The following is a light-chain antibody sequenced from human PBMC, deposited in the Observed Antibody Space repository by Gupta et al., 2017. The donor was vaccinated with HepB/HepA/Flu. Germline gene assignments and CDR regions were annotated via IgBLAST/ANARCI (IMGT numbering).Light chain of an antibody. CDR2: RAL. J-gene: IGKJ2*01. Sequence: DIQMTQPPSSLSAFVGDRVTIPCRASQGISSSLIWYQQKPGKSPNLLIYRALSVQSGVPSRFSGSVSGTDFTLSITSLQPEDSATYFCQQIYGTPYTFGQGSKLEIK. CDR3: QQIYGTPYT. CDR1: QGISSS. V-gene: IGKV1-39*01.